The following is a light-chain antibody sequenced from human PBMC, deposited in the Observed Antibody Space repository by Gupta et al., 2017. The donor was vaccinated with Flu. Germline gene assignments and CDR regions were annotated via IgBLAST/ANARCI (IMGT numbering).Light chain of an antibody. CDR2: DVS. V-gene: IGLV2-14*03. CDR1: SGTVVGYNY. Sequence: ITINRTETSGTVVGYNYVFCYHQHPAETPNLLIYDVSSRRSGVAARFSASKYASTATVTTTGLQAEDEADYYCHSPTTRSDIHVFGTGTMVTVL. CDR3: HSPTTRSDIHV. J-gene: IGLJ1*01.